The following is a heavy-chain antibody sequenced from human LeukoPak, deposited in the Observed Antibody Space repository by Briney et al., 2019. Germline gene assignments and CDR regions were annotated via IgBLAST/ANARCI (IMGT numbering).Heavy chain of an antibody. J-gene: IGHJ5*02. D-gene: IGHD3-22*01. Sequence: PSETLSLTCTVSGGSISSSSYYWGWIRQPPGKGLEWIGSIYYSGSTYYNPSLKSRVTISVDTSKNQFSLKLSSVTAADTAVYYCARGALIVSVNWFDPWGQGTLVTVSS. CDR2: IYYSGST. CDR1: GGSISSSSYY. CDR3: ARGALIVSVNWFDP. V-gene: IGHV4-39*07.